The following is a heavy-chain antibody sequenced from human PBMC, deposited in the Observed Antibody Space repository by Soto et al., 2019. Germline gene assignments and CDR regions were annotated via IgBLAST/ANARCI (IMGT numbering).Heavy chain of an antibody. CDR1: GGSFSGYY. CDR2: INHSGST. J-gene: IGHJ4*02. Sequence: SETLSLTCAVYGGSFSGYYWSWIRQPPGKGLEWIGEINHSGSTNYNPSLKSRVTISVDTSKNQFSLKLSSVTAADTAVYYCARRGRVGHLYIDYWGQGTLVTVSS. D-gene: IGHD1-26*01. CDR3: ARRGRVGHLYIDY. V-gene: IGHV4-34*01.